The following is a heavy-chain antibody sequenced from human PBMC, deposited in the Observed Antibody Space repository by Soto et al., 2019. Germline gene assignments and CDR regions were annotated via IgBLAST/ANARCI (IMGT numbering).Heavy chain of an antibody. Sequence: PSETLSLTCAVYGGSFSGYYWSWIRQPPGKGLEWIGEINHSGSTNYNPSLKSRVTISVDTSKNQFSLKLSSVTAADTAVYYCARGPYYYGSGTTHYFDYWGQGTLVTVSS. V-gene: IGHV4-34*01. J-gene: IGHJ4*02. CDR1: GGSFSGYY. CDR2: INHSGST. D-gene: IGHD3-10*01. CDR3: ARGPYYYGSGTTHYFDY.